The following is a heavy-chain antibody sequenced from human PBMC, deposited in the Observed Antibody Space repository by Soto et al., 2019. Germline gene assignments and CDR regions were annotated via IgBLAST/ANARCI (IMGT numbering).Heavy chain of an antibody. CDR2: ITGSGGST. CDR1: GFTFSGYA. V-gene: IGHV3-23*01. Sequence: HPGGSLRLSCAASGFTFSGYAMNWVRQAPGKGLEWVSGITGSGGSTYYADSVKGRFTISRDNSKKTLFLQMNSVRVEDTAVYYCAKPLGSLGYYYYNGMDGWGQGTTVTVSS. D-gene: IGHD1-26*01. J-gene: IGHJ6*02. CDR3: AKPLGSLGYYYYNGMDG.